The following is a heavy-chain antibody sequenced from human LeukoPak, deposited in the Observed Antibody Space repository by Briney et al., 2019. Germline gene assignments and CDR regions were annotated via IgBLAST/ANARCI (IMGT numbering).Heavy chain of an antibody. Sequence: SETLSLTCTVSGYSISTGYYWDWIRQPPGKGLEWIGTFYHGGSTYYNPSLKSRVTISVDTSKNQFSLKLSSVTAADTAVYYCARAIYGSGSYYRVYWGQGTLVTVSS. D-gene: IGHD3-10*01. CDR3: ARAIYGSGSYYRVY. J-gene: IGHJ4*02. CDR2: FYHGGST. V-gene: IGHV4-38-2*02. CDR1: GYSISTGYY.